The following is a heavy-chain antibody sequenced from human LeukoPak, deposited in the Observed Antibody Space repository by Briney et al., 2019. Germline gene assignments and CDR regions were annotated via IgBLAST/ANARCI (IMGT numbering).Heavy chain of an antibody. J-gene: IGHJ3*02. CDR2: ISSSSSYI. V-gene: IGHV3-21*01. D-gene: IGHD4-23*01. CDR3: ARALRWGDAFDI. Sequence: GGSLRLSCAASEFTFSSCNMNWVRQAPGKGLEWVSSISSSSSYIYHADSVKGRFTISRDNAKNSLYLQMNSLRAEDTAVYYCARALRWGDAFDIWGQGTMVTVSS. CDR1: EFTFSSCN.